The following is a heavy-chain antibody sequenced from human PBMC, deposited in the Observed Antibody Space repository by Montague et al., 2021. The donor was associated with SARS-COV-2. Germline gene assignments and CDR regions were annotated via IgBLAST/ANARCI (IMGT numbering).Heavy chain of an antibody. CDR3: AREKPDYDFWPGYGMDV. CDR1: GGSISSYY. Sequence: SETLSLTCTVSGGSISSYYWSWIRQPPGKGLEWIGYIYYSGSTNYNPYLKSRVTISVDTSKNQLSLKLSSVTAAETAVYYCAREKPDYDFWPGYGMDVWGQGTTVTVSS. CDR2: IYYSGST. V-gene: IGHV4-59*01. J-gene: IGHJ6*02. D-gene: IGHD3-3*01.